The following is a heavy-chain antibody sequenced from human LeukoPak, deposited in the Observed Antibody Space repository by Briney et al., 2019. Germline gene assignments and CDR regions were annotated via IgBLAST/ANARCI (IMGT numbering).Heavy chain of an antibody. CDR3: ARGALYGSDWLRYFDL. Sequence: SETLSLTCTVSGGSISSYYWSWIRQPPGKGLEWIGYIYYSGSTNYNPSLKSRVTISVDTSKNQFSLKLSSVTAADTAVYYCARGALYGSDWLRYFDLWGRGTLVTVSS. D-gene: IGHD3-9*01. J-gene: IGHJ2*01. CDR2: IYYSGST. CDR1: GGSISSYY. V-gene: IGHV4-59*01.